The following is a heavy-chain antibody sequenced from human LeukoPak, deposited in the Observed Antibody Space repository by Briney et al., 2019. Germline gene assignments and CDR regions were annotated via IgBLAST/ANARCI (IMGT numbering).Heavy chain of an antibody. V-gene: IGHV3-21*01. CDR2: ITSGSSYI. CDR1: GFTFSSYN. CDR3: ARRSPSLDAFDI. Sequence: KPGGSLRLSCAASGFTFSSYNMNWVRQAPGKGLEWVSSITSGSSYIYYADSVKGRFTISRDNAKNSLYLQMNSLRAEDTAVYYCARRSPSLDAFDIWGQGTMVTVSS. J-gene: IGHJ3*02.